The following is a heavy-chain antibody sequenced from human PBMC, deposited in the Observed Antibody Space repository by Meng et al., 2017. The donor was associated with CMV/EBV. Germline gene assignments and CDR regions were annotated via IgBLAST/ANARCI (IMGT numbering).Heavy chain of an antibody. V-gene: IGHV4-39*07. Sequence: QLHLQVSGPGLVKPSETLPFTFTFSGGSISSSSNYWGWIRQPPGKGLEWIGSIYYSGSTYYNPSLKSRVTISVDTSKNQFSLKLSSVTAADTAVYYCARSIAARPYRYNWFDPWGQGTLVTVSS. J-gene: IGHJ5*02. D-gene: IGHD6-6*01. CDR1: GGSISSSSNY. CDR3: ARSIAARPYRYNWFDP. CDR2: IYYSGST.